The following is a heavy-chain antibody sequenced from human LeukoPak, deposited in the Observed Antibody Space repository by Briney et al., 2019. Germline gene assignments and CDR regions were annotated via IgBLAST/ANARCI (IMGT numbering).Heavy chain of an antibody. CDR1: GFTFSSYA. Sequence: GGSLRLSCAASGFTFSSYAMHWVRQAPGKGLEYVSAISSNGGSTYYANSVKGRFTISRDNSKNTLYLQMGSLRAEDMAVYYCARWAPKMPYGAPLRYWGQGTLVTVSS. D-gene: IGHD4-17*01. V-gene: IGHV3-64*01. CDR3: ARWAPKMPYGAPLRY. CDR2: ISSNGGST. J-gene: IGHJ4*02.